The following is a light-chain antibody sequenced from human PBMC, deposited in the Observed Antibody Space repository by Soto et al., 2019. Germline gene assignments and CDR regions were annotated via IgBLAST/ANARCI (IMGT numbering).Light chain of an antibody. CDR1: QSISSY. Sequence: DIQMTQSPSSLSASVGDRVTITCRASQSISSYLNWYQQKPGKAPKLLIYAASSLQSGVPSRFSGSGSGTDFTLTISSLQPEDFETSYCQQSYSTPPTFGQGTKVDFK. V-gene: IGKV1-39*01. J-gene: IGKJ1*01. CDR2: AAS. CDR3: QQSYSTPPT.